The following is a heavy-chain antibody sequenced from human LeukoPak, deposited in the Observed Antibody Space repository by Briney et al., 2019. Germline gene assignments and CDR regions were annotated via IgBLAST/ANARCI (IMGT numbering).Heavy chain of an antibody. CDR1: GFIVSTHY. J-gene: IGHJ4*02. CDR3: VSMAYYYDSSGHY. Sequence: GGSLRLSCAVAGFIVSTHYMSWVRQAEGKGREWVSVLFSGGNTYYSDSVQRRFTISRATSKNTLYLHMNSLRADDTAVYYCVSMAYYYDSSGHYWGQGTLVTVSS. D-gene: IGHD3-22*01. CDR2: LFSGGNT. V-gene: IGHV3-53*01.